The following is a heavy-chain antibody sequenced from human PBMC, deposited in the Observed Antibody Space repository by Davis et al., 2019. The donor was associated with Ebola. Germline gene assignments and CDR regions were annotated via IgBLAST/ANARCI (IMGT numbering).Heavy chain of an antibody. D-gene: IGHD2-21*02. V-gene: IGHV4-4*07. Sequence: PSETLSLTCTVSGGSISSYYWSWIRQPAGKGLEWIGRIYTSGSTNYNPSLKSRVTISEDTSKNQFSLNLTSVTAADTAVYYCARRVEMTVGGSYNWFDSWGQGTLVTVSS. J-gene: IGHJ5*01. CDR3: ARRVEMTVGGSYNWFDS. CDR2: IYTSGST. CDR1: GGSISSYY.